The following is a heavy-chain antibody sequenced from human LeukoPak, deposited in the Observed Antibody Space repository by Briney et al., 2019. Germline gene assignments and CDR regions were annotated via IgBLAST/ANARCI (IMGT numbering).Heavy chain of an antibody. V-gene: IGHV1-24*01. CDR3: ATDVPRNYYDSSGYYPGFDY. CDR1: GYTLTELS. J-gene: IGHJ4*02. Sequence: VASVKVSCKVSGYTLTELSMHWVRQAPGKGLEWMGGFDPEDGETIYAQKFQGRVTMTEDTSTDTAYMGLSSLRSEDTAVYYCATDVPRNYYDSSGYYPGFDYWGQGTLVSVSS. CDR2: FDPEDGET. D-gene: IGHD3-22*01.